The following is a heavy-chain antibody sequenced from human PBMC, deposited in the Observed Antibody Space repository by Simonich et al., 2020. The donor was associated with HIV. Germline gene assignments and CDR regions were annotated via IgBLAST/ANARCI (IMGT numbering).Heavy chain of an antibody. J-gene: IGHJ4*02. Sequence: EVQLVESGGGLVKPGGSLRLSCAASGFTFSSYSMNWVRQAPGKGLEWVSSISSRSSYIYYADSVKGRFTISRDNAKTSLYLQMNSLRAEDTAVYYCARDGRKGSSTSCSDYWGQGTLVTVSS. V-gene: IGHV3-21*01. D-gene: IGHD2-2*01. CDR2: ISSRSSYI. CDR3: ARDGRKGSSTSCSDY. CDR1: GFTFSSYS.